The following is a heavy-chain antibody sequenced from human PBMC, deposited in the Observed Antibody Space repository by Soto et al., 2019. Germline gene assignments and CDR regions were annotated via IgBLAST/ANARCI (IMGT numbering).Heavy chain of an antibody. V-gene: IGHV4-39*01. CDR2: IYYSGST. Sequence: QLQLQESGPGLVRPSETLSLTCTVSGGSISSSNYYWGWLRPPPGKGLEGVGSIYYSGSTYYNPSLKSRVTIAAEPSKNQFSLKLSSVTAADTAVYYCARLRIGGHIDVWGQGTTVTVSS. CDR1: GGSISSSNYY. CDR3: ARLRIGGHIDV. D-gene: IGHD2-15*01. J-gene: IGHJ6*02.